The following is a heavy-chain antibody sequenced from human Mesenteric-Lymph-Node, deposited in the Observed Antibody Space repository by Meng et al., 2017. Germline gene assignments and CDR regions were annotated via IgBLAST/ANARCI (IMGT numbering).Heavy chain of an antibody. CDR2: IYRDGST. CDR1: GFTVSSNH. D-gene: IGHD3-10*01. V-gene: IGHV3-53*01. CDR3: AKGGVRGVIQSLPIDY. Sequence: LSLTCAASGFTVSSNHMTWVRQAPGKGLEWVSLIYRDGSTYYADSVKGRFTISRDNAKNTLYLQMNNVRAEDTAVYYCAKGGVRGVIQSLPIDYWGQGTLVTVSS. J-gene: IGHJ4*02.